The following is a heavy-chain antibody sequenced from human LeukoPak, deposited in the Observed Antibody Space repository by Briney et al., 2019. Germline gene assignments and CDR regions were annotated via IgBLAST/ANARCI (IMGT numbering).Heavy chain of an antibody. D-gene: IGHD3-10*01. J-gene: IGHJ6*03. CDR1: GGSFSGYY. V-gene: IGHV4-34*01. CDR2: INHSGST. CDR3: ARRRSGGYYGSGSYYKSYYYYYMDV. Sequence: PSETLSLTCAVYGGSFSGYYWSWIRQPPGKGLEWIGEINHSGSTNYNPSLKSRVTISVDTSKNQFSLKLSSVTAADTAVYYCARRRSGGYYGSGSYYKSYYYYYMDVWGKGTTVTISS.